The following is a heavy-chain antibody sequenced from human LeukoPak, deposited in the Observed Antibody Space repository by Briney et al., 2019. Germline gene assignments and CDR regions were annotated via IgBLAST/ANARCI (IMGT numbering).Heavy chain of an antibody. D-gene: IGHD2-2*01. CDR2: IYSGGST. CDR1: GFTVSSNY. CDR3: ANPLDYCSSTSCPGY. J-gene: IGHJ4*02. Sequence: GGSLRLSCAASGFTVSSNYMSWVRQAPGKGLEWVSVIYSGGSTYYADSVRGRFTISRDNSKNTLYLQMNSLRAEDTAVYYCANPLDYCSSTSCPGYWGQGTLVTVSS. V-gene: IGHV3-53*05.